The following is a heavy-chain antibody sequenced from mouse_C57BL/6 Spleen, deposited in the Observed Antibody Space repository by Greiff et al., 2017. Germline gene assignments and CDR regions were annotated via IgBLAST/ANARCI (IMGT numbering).Heavy chain of an antibody. CDR1: GFTFSDYG. J-gene: IGHJ2*01. D-gene: IGHD1-1*01. CDR2: ISSGSSTI. CDR3: ARSHYYGSKGTDY. Sequence: EVQLQQSGGGLVKPGGSLKLSCAASGFTFSDYGMHWVRQAPEKGLEWVAYISSGSSTIYYADTVKGRFTISRDNAKNTLFLQMPSLRSVDTAMYYCARSHYYGSKGTDYWGQGTTLTVSS. V-gene: IGHV5-17*01.